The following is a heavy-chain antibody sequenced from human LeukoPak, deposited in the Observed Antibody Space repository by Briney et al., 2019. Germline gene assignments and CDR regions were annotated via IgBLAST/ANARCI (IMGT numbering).Heavy chain of an antibody. CDR2: ISTYNGNT. D-gene: IGHD3-10*01. CDR3: ARSMVRAVTQVASDY. CDR1: GYTYIDYG. V-gene: IGHV1-18*01. Sequence: GASVTVSCKASGYTYIDYGISWVRQAPGQGLEWMGWISTYNGNTIYAEKLQGRVTVTTDTSTSTAYMELRSLRSDDTAVYYCARSMVRAVTQVASDYWGQGTLVTVSS. J-gene: IGHJ4*02.